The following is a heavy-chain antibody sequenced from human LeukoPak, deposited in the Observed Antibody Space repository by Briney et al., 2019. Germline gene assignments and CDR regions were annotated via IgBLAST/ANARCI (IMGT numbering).Heavy chain of an antibody. V-gene: IGHV1-18*01. CDR3: ARETYYYGSGSRLYYYMDV. Sequence: ASVKVSCKASGYTFTSYGISWVRQAPGQGLEWMGWISAYNGNTNYAQKLQGRVTMTTDTSTSTAYMELRSLRSDDTAVYYCARETYYYGSGSRLYYYMDVWGKGTTVTIFS. J-gene: IGHJ6*03. CDR2: ISAYNGNT. D-gene: IGHD3-10*01. CDR1: GYTFTSYG.